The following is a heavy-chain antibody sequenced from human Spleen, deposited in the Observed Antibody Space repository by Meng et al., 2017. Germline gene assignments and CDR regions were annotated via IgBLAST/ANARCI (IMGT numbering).Heavy chain of an antibody. D-gene: IGHD3-10*01. CDR2: IYYSVST. V-gene: IGHV4-31*03. J-gene: IGHJ3*02. Sequence: VQLREPGPGLVTPSQPLSLTCTVSGGSISSGGYYWSWIRQHPGKGLEWIGYIYYSVSTYSNPSLKSRVTISIDTSKNQFSLTLSSVTAADTAVYYCARDPPRGYGAFDIWGQGTMVTV. CDR3: ARDPPRGYGAFDI. CDR1: GGSISSGGYY.